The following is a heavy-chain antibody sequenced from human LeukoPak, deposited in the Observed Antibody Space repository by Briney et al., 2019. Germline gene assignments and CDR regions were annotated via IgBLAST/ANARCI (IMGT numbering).Heavy chain of an antibody. V-gene: IGHV4-30-4*08. J-gene: IGHJ4*02. CDR3: ARYQSRLRFLEWLSNFDY. D-gene: IGHD3-3*01. CDR1: GGSVSSGDYY. CDR2: IYYSGST. Sequence: SQTLSLTCTVSGGSVSSGDYYWSWIRQPPGKGLEWIGYIYYSGSTYYNPSLKSRVTISVDTSKNQFSLKLSSVTAADTAVYYCARYQSRLRFLEWLSNFDYWGQGSPVTVSS.